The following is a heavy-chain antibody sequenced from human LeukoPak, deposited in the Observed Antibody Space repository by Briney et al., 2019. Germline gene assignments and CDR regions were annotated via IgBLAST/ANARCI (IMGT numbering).Heavy chain of an antibody. Sequence: PSETLSLTCTVSGGSISSYYWGWIRQPPGKGLEWIGYIHYSGSTNYNPSLKSRVTISVDTSKNQFSLKLSSVTAADTAVYYCASGLLWFGEFWFDPWGQGTLVTVSS. D-gene: IGHD3-10*01. CDR1: GGSISSYY. J-gene: IGHJ5*02. CDR2: IHYSGST. CDR3: ASGLLWFGEFWFDP. V-gene: IGHV4-59*01.